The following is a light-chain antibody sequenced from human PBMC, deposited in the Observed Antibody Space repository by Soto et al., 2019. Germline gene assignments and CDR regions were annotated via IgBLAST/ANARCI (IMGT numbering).Light chain of an antibody. Sequence: QSALTQPASVSGSPGQSITISCTGTSRDVGSYNYVAWYQQFPGKTPKLMVYEVRNRPSGVSSRFSGSKSGNTASLTISGLQPEDDADYYCISYTGSDTCYVFGTGTKITVL. CDR1: SRDVGSYNY. V-gene: IGLV2-14*01. CDR3: ISYTGSDTCYV. J-gene: IGLJ1*01. CDR2: EVR.